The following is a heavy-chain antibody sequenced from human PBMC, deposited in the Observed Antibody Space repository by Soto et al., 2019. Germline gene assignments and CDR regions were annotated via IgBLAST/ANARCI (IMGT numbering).Heavy chain of an antibody. D-gene: IGHD1-26*01. Sequence: ESGGGLVQPGGSLRVSCGASGFTFSSYWMSWVRQAPGKGLEWVANIKQDGSEKYYVDSVKGRFSISRDNVKNSLYLQMNSLRAEDTAVYYCARGLPTWRNDAFAIWGQGTMVTVFS. V-gene: IGHV3-7*03. J-gene: IGHJ3*02. CDR2: IKQDGSEK. CDR3: ARGLPTWRNDAFAI. CDR1: GFTFSSYW.